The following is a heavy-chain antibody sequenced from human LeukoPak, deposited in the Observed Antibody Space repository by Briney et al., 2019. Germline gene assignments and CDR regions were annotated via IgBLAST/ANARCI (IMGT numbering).Heavy chain of an antibody. D-gene: IGHD2-2*03. CDR1: GFTFSSYG. J-gene: IGHJ5*02. CDR3: AKDRGYCSSTSCILSTP. CDR2: IRYDGSNK. V-gene: IGHV3-30*02. Sequence: SGGSLRLSCAASGFTFSSYGMHWVRQAPGKGLEWVAFIRYDGSNKYYADSVKGRFTISRDNSKNTLYLQMNSLRAEDTAVYYCAKDRGYCSSTSCILSTPWGQGTLVTVSS.